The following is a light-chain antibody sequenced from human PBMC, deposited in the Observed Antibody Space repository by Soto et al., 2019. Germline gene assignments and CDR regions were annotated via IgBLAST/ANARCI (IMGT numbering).Light chain of an antibody. CDR1: QSVSASY. Sequence: EIVLTQSPGTLSLSPGERATLSCRASQSVSASYLAWYQQKPGQAPRLLIYGTSSRATGIPDRFSGSGAGTDFDLTISRLEPDDFAVYYCQLYGTSPRTFGQGTKVEIK. V-gene: IGKV3-20*01. CDR2: GTS. J-gene: IGKJ1*01. CDR3: QLYGTSPRT.